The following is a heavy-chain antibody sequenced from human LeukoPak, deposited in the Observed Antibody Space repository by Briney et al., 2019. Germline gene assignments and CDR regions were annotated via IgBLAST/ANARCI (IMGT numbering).Heavy chain of an antibody. CDR1: GFTFDDYA. Sequence: GGSLRLSCAASGFTFDDYAMHWVRQAPGKGLEWVSLISWDGGSTCYADSVKGRFTISRDNSKNSLYLQMNSLRAEDTALYYCAKPYYDSSGYYYFDYWGQGTLVTVSS. D-gene: IGHD3-22*01. CDR3: AKPYYDSSGYYYFDY. J-gene: IGHJ4*02. CDR2: ISWDGGST. V-gene: IGHV3-43D*04.